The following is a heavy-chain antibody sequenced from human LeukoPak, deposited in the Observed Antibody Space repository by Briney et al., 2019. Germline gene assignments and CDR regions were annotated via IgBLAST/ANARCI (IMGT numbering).Heavy chain of an antibody. V-gene: IGHV4-34*01. CDR2: INYGGTT. CDR1: GGSFSGHY. CDR3: ARGHSLGTAAAGLYYYYGMDV. D-gene: IGHD6-13*01. J-gene: IGHJ6*02. Sequence: PSETLSLTCAVYGGSFSGHYWSWIRQSPGKGLEWIGEINYGGTTTYNPSLKSRVTMSVDTSKNQFSLKLRSVTAADTAIYYCARGHSLGTAAAGLYYYYGMDVWGLGTTVTVSS.